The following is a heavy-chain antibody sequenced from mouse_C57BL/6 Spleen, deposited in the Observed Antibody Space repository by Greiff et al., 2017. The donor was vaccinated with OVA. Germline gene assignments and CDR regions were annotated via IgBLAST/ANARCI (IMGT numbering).Heavy chain of an antibody. D-gene: IGHD1-1*01. CDR3: ARSLYGSSDGFAY. J-gene: IGHJ3*01. CDR2: IDPSDSYT. V-gene: IGHV1-50*01. CDR1: GYTFTSYW. Sequence: VQLQQPGAELVKPGASVKLSCKASGYTFTSYWMQWVKQRPGQGLEWIGEIDPSDSYTNYNQKFKGKATLTVDTSSSTAYMQLSSLTSEDSAVYYCARSLYGSSDGFAYWGQGTLVTVSA.